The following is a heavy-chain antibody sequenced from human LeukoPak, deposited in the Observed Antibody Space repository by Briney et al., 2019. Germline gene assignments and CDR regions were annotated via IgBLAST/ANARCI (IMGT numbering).Heavy chain of an antibody. V-gene: IGHV3-30*18. Sequence: GGSLRLSCAASGFTFSNYGMHWVRQAPGKGLEWVAVISYYESYKYYADSVKGRFTISRDNSKNTLYLQMNSLRPEDTAVYYCAKGVVAATNAAYYGMDVWGQGTTVTVSS. CDR3: AKGVVAATNAAYYGMDV. CDR2: ISYYESYK. J-gene: IGHJ6*02. D-gene: IGHD2-15*01. CDR1: GFTFSNYG.